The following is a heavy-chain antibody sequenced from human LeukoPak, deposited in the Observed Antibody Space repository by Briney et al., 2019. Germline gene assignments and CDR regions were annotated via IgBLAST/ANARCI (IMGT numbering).Heavy chain of an antibody. V-gene: IGHV4-39*01. J-gene: IGHJ4*02. D-gene: IGHD3-9*01. CDR2: IYYSGST. Sequence: PSETLSLTCTVSGGSISSSSYYWGWIRQPPGKGLEWIGSIYYSGSTYYNPSLKSRVTISVDTSKNQFSLMLSSVTAADTAVYYCARVYYEILTGDPYYFDYWSQGTLVTVSS. CDR1: GGSISSSSYY. CDR3: ARVYYEILTGDPYYFDY.